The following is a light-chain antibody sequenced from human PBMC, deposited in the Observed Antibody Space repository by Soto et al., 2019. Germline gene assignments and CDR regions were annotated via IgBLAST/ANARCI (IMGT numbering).Light chain of an antibody. J-gene: IGKJ5*01. V-gene: IGKV2D-29*02. Sequence: DVVMTQTPLSLSVTPGQPASISCKSSQSLLHITGETFLFWYLQKPGQSPHLLIYEVSTRVSGVPDRVSGSGSGTDFTLEISRVETDDVGIYYSMQSTQLPPTFGQGTRRGIE. CDR2: EVS. CDR1: QSLLHITGETF. CDR3: MQSTQLPPT.